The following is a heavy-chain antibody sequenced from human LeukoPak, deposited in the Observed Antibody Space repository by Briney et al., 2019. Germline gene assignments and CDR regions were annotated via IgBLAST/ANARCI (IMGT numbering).Heavy chain of an antibody. J-gene: IGHJ6*03. CDR3: ARDREDTAMVPDYYYYMDV. D-gene: IGHD5-18*01. CDR1: GGSISSYY. CDR2: IYYSGST. V-gene: IGHV4-59*01. Sequence: SETLSLTCTVSGGSISSYYWSWIRQPPGKGLEWIGYIYYSGSTNYNPSLKSRVTISVDTSKNQFSLKLSSVTAADTAVYYCARDREDTAMVPDYYYYMDVWGKGTTVTVSS.